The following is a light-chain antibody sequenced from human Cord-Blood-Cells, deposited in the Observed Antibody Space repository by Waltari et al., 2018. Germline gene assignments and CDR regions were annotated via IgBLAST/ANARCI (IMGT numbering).Light chain of an antibody. CDR3: QQSYSTPQT. CDR2: AAS. V-gene: IGKV1-39*01. CDR1: QSISSY. J-gene: IGKJ2*01. Sequence: DIQMTQSPSSLSASVGDRVTITYRASQSISSYLHWYQPKPGKAPKLLIYAASSLQSGAPSRFSGSGSGTDFTLTISSLQPEDFATYYCQQSYSTPQTFGQGTKLEIK.